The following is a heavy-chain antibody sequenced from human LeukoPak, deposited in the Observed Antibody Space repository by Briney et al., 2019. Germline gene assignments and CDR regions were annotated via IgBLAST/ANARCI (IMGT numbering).Heavy chain of an antibody. Sequence: GGSLRLSCAASGFTFINAYMTWVRQAPGKGLEWVSSITGSGRGTYYADSVKGRFSVSRDNSQNTVFLHMNSLRADDTALYYCSKDPNGDYVGAFDMWCPGTMVTVSS. CDR3: SKDPNGDYVGAFDM. CDR1: GFTFINAY. J-gene: IGHJ3*02. V-gene: IGHV3-23*01. D-gene: IGHD4-17*01. CDR2: ITGSGRGT.